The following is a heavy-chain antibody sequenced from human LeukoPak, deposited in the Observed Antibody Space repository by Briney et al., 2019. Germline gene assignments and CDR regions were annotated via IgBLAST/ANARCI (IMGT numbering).Heavy chain of an antibody. CDR1: GGSISTGGYY. D-gene: IGHD3-10*01. Sequence: SETLSLTCTVSGGSISTGGYYWSWIRQPPGKGLECIGYISYSGGTYYSPSLKSRVSISADTSKSQFSLKMTSVTAADTAVYYCASTSKYIGSGRDDSFDIWGQGTMVTVSS. V-gene: IGHV4-30-4*01. CDR2: ISYSGGT. CDR3: ASTSKYIGSGRDDSFDI. J-gene: IGHJ3*02.